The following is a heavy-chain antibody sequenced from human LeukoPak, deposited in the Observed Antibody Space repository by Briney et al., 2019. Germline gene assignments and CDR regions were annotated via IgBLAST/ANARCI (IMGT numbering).Heavy chain of an antibody. Sequence: GGSLRLSCEASGFTFSSYAMSWVRQAPRKGLEWVSVSSGGGHNTYYADSVRGRFTMSRDNPRNTIYLQMNGLTAEDTAVYYCAKDRTSWYYAFDCWGQGTLVTVSS. CDR1: GFTFSSYA. D-gene: IGHD6-13*01. V-gene: IGHV3-23*01. CDR3: AKDRTSWYYAFDC. CDR2: SSGGGHNT. J-gene: IGHJ4*02.